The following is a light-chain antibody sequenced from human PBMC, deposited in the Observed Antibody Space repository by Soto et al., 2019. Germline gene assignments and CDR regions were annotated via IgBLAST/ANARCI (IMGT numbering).Light chain of an antibody. CDR3: CSYAGTSNVI. CDR1: SSDVGSYNL. J-gene: IGLJ2*01. CDR2: EVS. Sequence: QSALTQAASVSGSPGQSITISCTGTSSDVGSYNLVSWYQQHPGKAPKLMIYEVSKRPSGVSNRFSGSKSGNTASLTISGIQAEDETDYYCCSYAGTSNVIFGGGTKLTVL. V-gene: IGLV2-23*02.